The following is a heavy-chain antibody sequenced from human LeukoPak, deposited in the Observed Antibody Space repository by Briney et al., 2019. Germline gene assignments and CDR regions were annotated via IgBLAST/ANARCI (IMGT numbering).Heavy chain of an antibody. Sequence: GGSLRLSCAGSGFTFNNSWMHWVRQAPGKGLVWVSRINSDGTRSYADSVKGRFTISRDNAKNTLFLQMNSLRVEDTAVYFCASPRSGDRGGYHDPCDIWGKGTMVTVSS. D-gene: IGHD3-22*01. J-gene: IGHJ3*02. V-gene: IGHV3-74*01. CDR3: ASPRSGDRGGYHDPCDI. CDR2: INSDGTR. CDR1: GFTFNNSW.